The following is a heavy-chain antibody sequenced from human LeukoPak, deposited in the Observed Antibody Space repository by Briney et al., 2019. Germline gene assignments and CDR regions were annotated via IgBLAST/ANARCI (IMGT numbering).Heavy chain of an antibody. CDR1: GGSISSSSYY. J-gene: IGHJ5*02. CDR3: ARVSGDSSGYPPATNWFDP. D-gene: IGHD3-22*01. CDR2: IYYSGST. Sequence: SETLSLTCTVSGGSISSSSYYWGWIRQPPGKGLEWIGSIYYSGSTYYNPSLKSRVTISVDTSKNQFSLKLSSVTAADTAVYYCARVSGDSSGYPPATNWFDPWGQGTLVTVSS. V-gene: IGHV4-39*07.